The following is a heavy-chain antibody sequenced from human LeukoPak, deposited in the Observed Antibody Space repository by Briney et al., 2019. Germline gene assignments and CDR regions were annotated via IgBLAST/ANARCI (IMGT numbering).Heavy chain of an antibody. Sequence: PGGSLRLSCAASGFTFSSYWMHWVRQAPGMGLVWVSYISSDGSSTDHADSVKGRFTISRDNAKNTLYLQMNSLRAEDTAVYYCARPSGGYCNLWGQGTLVTVSS. J-gene: IGHJ4*02. CDR1: GFTFSSYW. D-gene: IGHD2/OR15-2a*01. CDR2: ISSDGSST. V-gene: IGHV3-74*01. CDR3: ARPSGGYCNL.